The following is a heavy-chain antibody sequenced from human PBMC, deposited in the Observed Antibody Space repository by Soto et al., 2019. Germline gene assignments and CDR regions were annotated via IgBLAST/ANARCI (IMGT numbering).Heavy chain of an antibody. J-gene: IGHJ4*02. D-gene: IGHD4-17*01. CDR3: ARVGDKGYGDYYFDY. CDR1: GYTFTSYA. V-gene: IGHV1-69*13. Sequence: ASVKVSCKASGYTFTSYAISWVRQAPGQGLEWMGGIIPIFGTANYAQKFQGRVTITADESTSTAYMELSSLRAEDTAVYYCARVGDKGYGDYYFDYWGQGTLVTVSS. CDR2: IIPIFGTA.